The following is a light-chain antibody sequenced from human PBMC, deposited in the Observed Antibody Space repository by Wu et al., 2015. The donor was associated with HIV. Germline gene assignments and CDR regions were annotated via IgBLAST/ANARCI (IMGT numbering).Light chain of an antibody. CDR3: QQLNTYPWT. J-gene: IGKJ1*01. CDR1: QGISNY. V-gene: IGKV1-9*01. Sequence: DILLTQSPSFLSASVGDGLTVTCRASQGISNYLAWYQQKPGTAPKLLIYAASTLQTGVPLRFSGRGSGTEFTLSISSLQPEDSATYFCQQLNTYPWTFGQGTTVEVK. CDR2: AAS.